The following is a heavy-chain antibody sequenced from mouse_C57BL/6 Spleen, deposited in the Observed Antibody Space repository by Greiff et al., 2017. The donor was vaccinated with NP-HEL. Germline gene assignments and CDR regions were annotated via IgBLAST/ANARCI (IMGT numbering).Heavy chain of an antibody. J-gene: IGHJ4*01. V-gene: IGHV5-6*01. CDR3: ARQGITTVDYYAMDY. CDR1: GFTFSSYG. CDR2: ISSGGSYT. D-gene: IGHD1-1*01. Sequence: EVKLMESGGDLVKPGGSLKLSCAASGFTFSSYGMSWVRQTPDKRLEWVATISSGGSYTYYPDSVKGRFTISRDNAKNTLYLQMSSLKSEDTAMYYCARQGITTVDYYAMDYWGQGTSVTVSS.